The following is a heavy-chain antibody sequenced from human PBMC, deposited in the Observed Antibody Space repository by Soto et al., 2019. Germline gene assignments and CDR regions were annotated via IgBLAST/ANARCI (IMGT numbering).Heavy chain of an antibody. CDR1: GGTFSSYA. V-gene: IGHV1-69*13. Sequence: GASVKVSCKASGGTFSSYAISWVRQAPGQGLEWMGGIIPIFGTANYAQKFQGRVTITADESTSTAYMELSSLRSEDTAVYYCARAANPPRHFWFDPWGQGTLVTVSS. CDR3: ARAANPPRHFWFDP. J-gene: IGHJ5*02. D-gene: IGHD2-15*01. CDR2: IIPIFGTA.